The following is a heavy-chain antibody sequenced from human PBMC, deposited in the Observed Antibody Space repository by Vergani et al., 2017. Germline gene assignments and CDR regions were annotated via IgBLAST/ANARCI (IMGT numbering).Heavy chain of an antibody. CDR1: GFTSRNYW. V-gene: IGHV3-74*01. J-gene: IGHJ6*03. CDR2: MNSVGDST. D-gene: IGHD1-26*01. CDR3: ARDGWELLDYFYYMDV. Sequence: EVQLVESGGGLVQPGGSLRPSCTAFGFTSRNYWRKWVRQAPGKGLLWVSRMNSVGDSTSYADSVKGRFTISRDNAKNTLYLQMDSLRAEDTAVYYCARDGWELLDYFYYMDVWGKGTTVTVSS.